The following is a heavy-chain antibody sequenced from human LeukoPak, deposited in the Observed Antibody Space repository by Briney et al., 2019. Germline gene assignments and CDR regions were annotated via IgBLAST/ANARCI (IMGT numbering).Heavy chain of an antibody. CDR3: ARFRLDVVVVAATRGGRNWFDP. J-gene: IGHJ5*02. D-gene: IGHD2-15*01. V-gene: IGHV4-34*01. Sequence: SETLSLTCAVYGGSFSGYYWSWIRQPPGKGLEWIGEINHSGSTNYNPSLKSRVTISVDTSKNQFSLKLSSVTAADTAVYYCARFRLDVVVVAATRGGRNWFDPWGQGTLVTVSS. CDR2: INHSGST. CDR1: GGSFSGYY.